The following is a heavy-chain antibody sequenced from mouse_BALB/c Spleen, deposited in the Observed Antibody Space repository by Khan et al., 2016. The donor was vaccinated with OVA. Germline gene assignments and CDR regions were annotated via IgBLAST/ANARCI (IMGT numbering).Heavy chain of an antibody. V-gene: IGHV2-2*01. CDR2: IWRGGNT. CDR1: GFSLTTYG. Sequence: QVQLQQSGPGLVQPSQSLSITCTVSGFSLTTYGVHWVRQSPGKGLEWLGLIWRGGNTDYNAAFISSLSITKDNSKSQVFFKMNSLQADDTAMYYCARNSYMYAFTYWGQGTLVTVSA. J-gene: IGHJ3*01. CDR3: ARNSYMYAFTY. D-gene: IGHD2-14*01.